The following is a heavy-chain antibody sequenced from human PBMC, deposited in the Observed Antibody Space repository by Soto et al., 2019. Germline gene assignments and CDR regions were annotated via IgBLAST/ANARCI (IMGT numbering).Heavy chain of an antibody. CDR3: ARELSRYLVSTLGAFDI. CDR2: IYSGGST. Sequence: GGSLRLSXAASGFTVSSNYMSWVRQAPGKGLEWVSVIYSGGSTYYADSVKGRFTISRDNSKNTLYLQMNSLRAEDTAVYYCARELSRYLVSTLGAFDIWGQGTMVTVSS. V-gene: IGHV3-53*01. CDR1: GFTVSSNY. D-gene: IGHD3-9*01. J-gene: IGHJ3*02.